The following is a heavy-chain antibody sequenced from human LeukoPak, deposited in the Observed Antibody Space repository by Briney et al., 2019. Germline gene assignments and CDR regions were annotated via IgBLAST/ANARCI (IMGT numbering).Heavy chain of an antibody. CDR2: IYSGGNT. CDR1: GFTVSSNY. J-gene: IGHJ4*02. Sequence: PGGSLRLSCAASGFTVSSNYMSRVRQAPGKGLEWVSIIYSGGNTYYADSVKGRFTISRDNSKNTLYLQMNSLRAEDTAVYYCARASLGDSYSYWGQGTLVTVSS. CDR3: ARASLGDSYSY. V-gene: IGHV3-53*01. D-gene: IGHD2-21*02.